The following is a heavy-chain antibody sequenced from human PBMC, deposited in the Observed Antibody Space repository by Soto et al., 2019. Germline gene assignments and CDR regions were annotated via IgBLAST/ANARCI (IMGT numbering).Heavy chain of an antibody. Sequence: ASVKVSCKASGYTFTSYGISWVRQAPGQGLEWMGWISAYNGNTNYAQKLQGRVTMTTDTSTSTAYMELRSLRSDDTAVYYFARDAGGYYDILTGYWTYWGQGTLVTVSS. CDR1: GYTFTSYG. CDR2: ISAYNGNT. J-gene: IGHJ4*02. V-gene: IGHV1-18*01. CDR3: ARDAGGYYDILTGYWTY. D-gene: IGHD3-9*01.